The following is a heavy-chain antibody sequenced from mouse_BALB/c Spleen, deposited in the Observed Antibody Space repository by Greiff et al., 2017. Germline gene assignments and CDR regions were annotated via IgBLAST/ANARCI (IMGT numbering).Heavy chain of an antibody. CDR2: INPSTGYT. J-gene: IGHJ4*01. CDR3: ASLYGYDGTVYAMDY. D-gene: IGHD2-2*01. Sequence: VQLQQSGAELAKPGASVKMSCKASGYTFTSYWMHWVKQRPGQGLEWIGYINPSTGYTEYNQKFKDKATLTADKSSSTAYMQLSSLTSEDSAVYYCASLYGYDGTVYAMDYWGQGTSVTVSS. V-gene: IGHV1-7*01. CDR1: GYTFTSYW.